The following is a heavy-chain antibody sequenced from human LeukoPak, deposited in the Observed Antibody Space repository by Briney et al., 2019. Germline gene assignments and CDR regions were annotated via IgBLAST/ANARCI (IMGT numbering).Heavy chain of an antibody. CDR3: AREQLVPEYYFDY. J-gene: IGHJ4*02. D-gene: IGHD6-6*01. CDR2: IYTSGST. CDR1: GGSISSGSYY. V-gene: IGHV4-61*02. Sequence: SETLSLTCTVSGGSISSGSYYWSWIRQPAGKGLEWIGRIYTSGSTNYNPSLKGRVTISVDTSKNQFSLKLSSVTAADTAVYYCAREQLVPEYYFDYWGQGTLVTVSS.